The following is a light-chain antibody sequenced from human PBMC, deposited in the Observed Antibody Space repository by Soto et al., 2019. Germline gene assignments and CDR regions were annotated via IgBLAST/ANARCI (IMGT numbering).Light chain of an antibody. CDR3: TSYTSSSTLVV. V-gene: IGLV2-14*01. CDR1: SSDIGGYNC. CDR2: DVS. J-gene: IGLJ2*01. Sequence: QSVLTQPASVSGSPGQSINISCTGTSSDIGGYNCVSWYHQHPGKAPKLKIYDVSNRPSGVSNRFSGSESGDTASLTISGLQAEDEADYYYTSYTSSSTLVVFGGGTQLTVL.